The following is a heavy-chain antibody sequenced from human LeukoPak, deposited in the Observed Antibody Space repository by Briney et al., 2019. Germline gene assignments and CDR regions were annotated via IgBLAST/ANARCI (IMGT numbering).Heavy chain of an antibody. D-gene: IGHD3-22*01. Sequence: SETLSLTCAVYGGSFSGYYWSWIRQPPGKGLEWIGEINHSGSTNYNPSLKSRGTISVDTSKNQFSLKLSSVTAADTAVYYCARRGGVVVIDAFDIWGQGTMVTVSS. CDR1: GGSFSGYY. V-gene: IGHV4-34*01. CDR3: ARRGGVVVIDAFDI. J-gene: IGHJ3*02. CDR2: INHSGST.